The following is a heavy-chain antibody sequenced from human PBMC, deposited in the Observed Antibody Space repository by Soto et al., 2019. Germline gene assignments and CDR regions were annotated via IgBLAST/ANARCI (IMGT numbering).Heavy chain of an antibody. CDR2: IWYDGSNK. CDR1: GFTFGSYG. V-gene: IGHV3-33*01. Sequence: QVQLVESGGGVVQPGRSLRLSCAASGFTFGSYGMHWVRQAPGKGLEWVAVIWYDGSNKYYADSVKGRFTISRDNSKNTLYLQMNSLRAEDTAVYYCARADGSGSSPLGYWGQGTLVTVSS. CDR3: ARADGSGSSPLGY. D-gene: IGHD3-10*01. J-gene: IGHJ4*02.